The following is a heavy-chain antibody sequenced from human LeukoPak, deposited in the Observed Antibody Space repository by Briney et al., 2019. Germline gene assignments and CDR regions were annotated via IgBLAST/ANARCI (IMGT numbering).Heavy chain of an antibody. CDR2: ISGSGGST. J-gene: IGHJ3*02. Sequence: PGGSLRLSCAASGFTFSSYGMSWVRQAPGKGLVWVSAISGSGGSTSYADSVKGRFTISRDNAKNTLYLQMNSLRAEDTAVYYCASGLGGNHAFDIWGQGTMVTVSS. V-gene: IGHV3-23*01. CDR3: ASGLGGNHAFDI. D-gene: IGHD4-23*01. CDR1: GFTFSSYG.